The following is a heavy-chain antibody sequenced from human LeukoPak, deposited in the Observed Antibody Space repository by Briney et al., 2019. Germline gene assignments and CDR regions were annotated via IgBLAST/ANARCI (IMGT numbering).Heavy chain of an antibody. V-gene: IGHV1-69*13. J-gene: IGHJ5*02. CDR3: ASGYCSGDCYSIWFDP. CDR1: GGTFSSYA. Sequence: ASVKVSCKASGGTFSSYAISWVRQAPGQGLEWMGGIIPIFGTANYAQKFQGRVTITADESTSTAYMELSSLRSEDTAVYYCASGYCSGDCYSIWFDPWGQGTLVTVSS. CDR2: IIPIFGTA. D-gene: IGHD2-21*02.